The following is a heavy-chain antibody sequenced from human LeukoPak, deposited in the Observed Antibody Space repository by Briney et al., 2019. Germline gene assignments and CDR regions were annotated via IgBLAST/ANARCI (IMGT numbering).Heavy chain of an antibody. V-gene: IGHV3-21*01. CDR2: ISVRSNYI. CDR1: GYTFINYG. J-gene: IGHJ4*02. CDR3: VRLRRNSDTSGFYYYYDY. D-gene: IGHD3-22*01. Sequence: GGSLRLSCAASGYTFINYGMNWVRQAPGKGLEWVASISVRSNYIYYADSVRGRFSISRDDARDSLYLQMNSLRAEDTAVYYCVRLRRNSDTSGFYYYYDYWGQGTLVTVSS.